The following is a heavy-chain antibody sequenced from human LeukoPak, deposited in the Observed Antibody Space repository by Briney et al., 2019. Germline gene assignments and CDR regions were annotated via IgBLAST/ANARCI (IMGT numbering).Heavy chain of an antibody. CDR3: ARGRYCSGGNCWAIYYYYMDV. Sequence: ASVKVSCKASGCTFNDYGISWVRQAPGQGLEWMGWISTFNGNAKYAQNFQGRVTMTTDTSTSTAHMELKSLRSDDTAVYYCARGRYCSGGNCWAIYYYYMDVWGKGTTVTVSS. V-gene: IGHV1-18*01. CDR2: ISTFNGNA. J-gene: IGHJ6*03. D-gene: IGHD2-15*01. CDR1: GCTFNDYG.